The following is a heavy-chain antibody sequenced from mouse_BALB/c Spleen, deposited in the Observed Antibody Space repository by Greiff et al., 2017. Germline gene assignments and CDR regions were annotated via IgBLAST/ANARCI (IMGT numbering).Heavy chain of an antibody. D-gene: IGHD2-2*01. CDR1: GFTFSSYT. CDR3: ARHGSFAY. V-gene: IGHV5-12-2*01. Sequence: DVHLVESGGGLVQPGGSLKLSCAASGFTFSSYTMSWVRQTPEKRLEWVAYISNGGGSTYYPDTVKGRFTISRDNAKNTLYLQMSSLKSEDTAMYYCARHGSFAYWGQGTLVTVSA. CDR2: ISNGGGST. J-gene: IGHJ3*01.